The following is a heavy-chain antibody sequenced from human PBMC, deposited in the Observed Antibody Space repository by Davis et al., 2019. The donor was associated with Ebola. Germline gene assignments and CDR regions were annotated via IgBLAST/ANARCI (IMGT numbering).Heavy chain of an antibody. J-gene: IGHJ4*02. Sequence: MPSETLSLTCTVSGGSISSYYWSWIRQPPGKGLEWIGYIYYSGSTNYNPSLKSRVSISVDTSKNQFSLSVTSLTAADTAVYYCARGSDYVWGKDDFWGQGTLVTVSS. CDR3: ARGSDYVWGKDDF. D-gene: IGHD3-16*01. CDR2: IYYSGST. V-gene: IGHV4-59*12. CDR1: GGSISSYY.